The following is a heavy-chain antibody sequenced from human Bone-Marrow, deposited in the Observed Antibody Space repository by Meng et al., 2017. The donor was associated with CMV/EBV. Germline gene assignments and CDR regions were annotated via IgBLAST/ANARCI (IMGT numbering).Heavy chain of an antibody. D-gene: IGHD4-11*01. CDR1: GGSFSGYY. Sequence: SETLSLTCAVYGGSFSGYYWSWIRQPPGKGLEWIGEINHSGSTNYNPSLKSRVTISVDTSKNQFSLKLSSVTAADTAVYYCARTTVTTNPYYYYYYGMAVWGPGHTVT. CDR2: INHSGST. V-gene: IGHV4-34*01. CDR3: ARTTVTTNPYYYYYYGMAV. J-gene: IGHJ6*01.